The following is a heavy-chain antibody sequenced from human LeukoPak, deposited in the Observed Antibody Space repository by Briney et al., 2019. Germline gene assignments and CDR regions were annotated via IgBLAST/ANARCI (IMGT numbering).Heavy chain of an antibody. Sequence: GGSLRLSCAASGFSFSVYSMNWVRQAPGKGLEWVSSISSRSYTDYADSVRGRFTISRDNAKDSLFLQMNSLRAEDTAVYYCASYGGFTSATLVDLLWGQGTLVTVSS. V-gene: IGHV3-69-1*01. CDR3: ASYGGFTSATLVDLL. CDR2: ISSRSYT. CDR1: GFSFSVYS. D-gene: IGHD4-23*01. J-gene: IGHJ4*02.